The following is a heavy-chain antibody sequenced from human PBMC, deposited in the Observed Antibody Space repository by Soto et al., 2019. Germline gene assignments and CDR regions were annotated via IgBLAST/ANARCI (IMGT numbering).Heavy chain of an antibody. J-gene: IGHJ4*02. CDR1: GGTFSSYT. V-gene: IGHV1-69*02. CDR2: IIPILGIA. D-gene: IGHD5-12*01. Sequence: QVQLVQSGAEVKKPGSSVKVSCKASGGTFSSYTISWVRQAPGQGLEWMGRIIPILGIANYAQKFQGRVTFTGDKSTSTAYVGLGSLRFEDTAVYYCGGARGYGYISVDYWGQGPLVPVSS. CDR3: GGARGYGYISVDY.